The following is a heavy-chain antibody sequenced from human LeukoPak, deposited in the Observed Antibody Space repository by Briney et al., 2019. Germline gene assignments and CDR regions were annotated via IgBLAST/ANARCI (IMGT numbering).Heavy chain of an antibody. CDR3: ARGQRLGYCSRTNCPFKGWFDP. Sequence: SETLSLTCAVYGGSFSSYYWSWIRQPPGKGLEWIGEINHSGSTNYNPSLKSRVTISVDTSKNQFSLKLSSVTAADTAVYYCARGQRLGYCSRTNCPFKGWFDPWGQGILVTVSS. V-gene: IGHV4-34*01. CDR2: INHSGST. J-gene: IGHJ5*02. CDR1: GGSFSSYY. D-gene: IGHD2-2*01.